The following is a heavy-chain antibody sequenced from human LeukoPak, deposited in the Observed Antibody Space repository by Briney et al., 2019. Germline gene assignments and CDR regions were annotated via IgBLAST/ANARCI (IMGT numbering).Heavy chain of an antibody. CDR1: GGSFSGYH. V-gene: IGHV4-34*01. CDR3: ARDPTTVTTLPNYFDF. J-gene: IGHJ4*02. D-gene: IGHD4-17*01. CDR2: INDRGRT. Sequence: SETLSLTCAVHGGSFSGYHWNWIRQSPEKGLEWIGEINDRGRTNYNPSLKSRVSLSVDTSRKEFSLKLSAVTAADTAVYYCARDPTTVTTLPNYFDFWGQGTLVTVSS.